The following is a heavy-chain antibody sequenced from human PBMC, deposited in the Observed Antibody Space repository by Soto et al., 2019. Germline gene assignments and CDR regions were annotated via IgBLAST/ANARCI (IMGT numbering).Heavy chain of an antibody. V-gene: IGHV1-2*02. CDR3: ARALPEIRMMEGGSFDP. D-gene: IGHD1-1*01. CDR1: SYTFTDYY. CDR2: VNPNRGGS. J-gene: IGHJ5*02. Sequence: GASVKASCKASSYTFTDYYIDWVRHAPGQGVEWMGWVNPNRGGSYFAQKFLGRVTMTRDTSITTAYMELSRLRSDDTAVYYCARALPEIRMMEGGSFDPWGQGTVVTVSS.